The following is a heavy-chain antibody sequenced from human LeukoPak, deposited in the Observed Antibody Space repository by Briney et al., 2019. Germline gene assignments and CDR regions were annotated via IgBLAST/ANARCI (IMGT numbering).Heavy chain of an antibody. CDR1: GGSISSSSYY. V-gene: IGHV4-39*01. J-gene: IGHJ5*02. D-gene: IGHD3-22*01. CDR3: ARHHYYDSSGYLFWFDP. Sequence: PSETLSLTCTVSGGSISSSSYYWGWIRQPPGKGLEWIGSIYYSGSTYYNPSLKSRVTISVDTSKNQFSLKLSSVTAADTAVYYCARHHYYDSSGYLFWFDPWGQGTLVTVSS. CDR2: IYYSGST.